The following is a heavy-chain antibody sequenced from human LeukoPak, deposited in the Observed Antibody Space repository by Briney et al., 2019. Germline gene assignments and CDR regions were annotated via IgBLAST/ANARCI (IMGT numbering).Heavy chain of an antibody. CDR3: AKSSSSSSLIDY. CDR2: IYYSGST. Sequence: SETLSLTCTVSGGSISSGGYYWRWIRQHPGKGLEWIGYIYYSGSTYYNPSLKSRVTISVDTSKNQFSLKLSSVTAADTAVYYCAKSSSSSSLIDYWGQGTLVTVSS. V-gene: IGHV4-31*03. CDR1: GGSISSGGYY. D-gene: IGHD6-6*01. J-gene: IGHJ4*02.